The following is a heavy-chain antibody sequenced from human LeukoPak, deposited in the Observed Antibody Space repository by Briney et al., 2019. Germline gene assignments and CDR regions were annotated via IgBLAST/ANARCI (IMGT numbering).Heavy chain of an antibody. J-gene: IGHJ4*02. V-gene: IGHV4-34*01. CDR3: ATLGKWELRFDY. D-gene: IGHD1-26*01. CDR1: GGSFSGYY. CDR2: INHSGST. Sequence: SETLSLTCAVYGGSFSGYYWSWIRQPPGKGLEWIGEINHSGSTNYNPSLKSRVTISVDTSKNQFSLKLSSVTAADTAVYYCATLGKWELRFDYWGQGTLVTVSS.